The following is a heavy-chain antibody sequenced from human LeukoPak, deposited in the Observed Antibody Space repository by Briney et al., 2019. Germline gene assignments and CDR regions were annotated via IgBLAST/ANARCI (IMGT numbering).Heavy chain of an antibody. CDR1: GFTFTNAC. Sequence: GGSLRLSCAASGFTFTNACMSWVRQAPGKGLEWVCRIKTNGEGGSSDYSAPVQCTFSISRAESKDTVHLQMNRAETEDTAVYYCNTGYAYGYGYWGQGSLVTVSS. CDR2: IKTNGEGGSS. J-gene: IGHJ4*02. CDR3: NTGYAYGYGY. V-gene: IGHV3-15*01. D-gene: IGHD5-18*01.